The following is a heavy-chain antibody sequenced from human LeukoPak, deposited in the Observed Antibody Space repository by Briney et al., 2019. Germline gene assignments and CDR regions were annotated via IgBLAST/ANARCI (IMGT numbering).Heavy chain of an antibody. J-gene: IGHJ2*01. CDR1: GGSISSGSYY. CDR2: IYTSGST. CDR3: ARVKGNYYDSSGLFDL. V-gene: IGHV4-61*02. Sequence: SETLSLTCTVSGGSISSGSYYWSWIRQPAGKGLEWIVRIYTSGSTNYNPSLKSRVTISVDTSKNQFSLKLSSVTAADTAVYYCARVKGNYYDSSGLFDLWGRGTLVTVSS. D-gene: IGHD3-22*01.